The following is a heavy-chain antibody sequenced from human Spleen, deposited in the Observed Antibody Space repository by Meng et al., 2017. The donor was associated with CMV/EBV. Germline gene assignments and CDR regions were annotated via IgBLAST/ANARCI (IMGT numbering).Heavy chain of an antibody. V-gene: IGHV3-48*03. CDR2: ISSSGNTI. D-gene: IGHD3-10*01. J-gene: IGHJ4*02. CDR3: ARGAGSYYKSPLDY. CDR1: GFTFSSCE. Sequence: GESLKISCAASGFTFSSCELSWVRQAPGKGLEWVSYISSSGNTIFYADSVKGRFTISRDNSKNTLYLQMNSLRAEDTAVYYCARGAGSYYKSPLDYWGQGTLVTVSS.